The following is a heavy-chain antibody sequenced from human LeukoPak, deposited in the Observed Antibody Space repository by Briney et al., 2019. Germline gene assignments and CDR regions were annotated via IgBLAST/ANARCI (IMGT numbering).Heavy chain of an antibody. CDR2: VYHNGAT. Sequence: PSETLSLTCTIFDVSIDTYYWSWIRQPPGKGLEWIGFVYHNGATNYSPFLESRGSVSIDKAQNQVSLRLLSVTATDTAVYFCGRFRKLVRQRNIYYYYADLWGQGTTVAVAS. D-gene: IGHD2-21*01. V-gene: IGHV4-59*12. CDR1: DVSIDTYY. J-gene: IGHJ6*03. CDR3: GRFRKLVRQRNIYYYYADL.